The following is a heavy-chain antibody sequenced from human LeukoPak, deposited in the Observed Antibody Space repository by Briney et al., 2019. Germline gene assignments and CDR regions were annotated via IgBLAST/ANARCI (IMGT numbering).Heavy chain of an antibody. CDR1: GFTFSSYG. Sequence: GGSLRLSCAASGFTFSSYGMHWVRQAPGKGLEWVAFIRNDGRNKYYADSVKGRFTISRDNSKNTLYLQVNSLRPEDTAVYYCARDLWSDYWRGAFDYWGPGTLVTVSS. D-gene: IGHD3-3*01. V-gene: IGHV3-30*02. CDR3: ARDLWSDYWRGAFDY. CDR2: IRNDGRNK. J-gene: IGHJ4*02.